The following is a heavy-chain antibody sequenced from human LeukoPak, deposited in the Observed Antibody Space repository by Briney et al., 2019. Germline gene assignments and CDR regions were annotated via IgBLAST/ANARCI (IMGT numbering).Heavy chain of an antibody. CDR1: GFTFRTYG. J-gene: IGHJ4*02. V-gene: IGHV3-30*02. D-gene: IGHD3-10*01. Sequence: GGSLRLSCAASGFTFRTYGMHWVRQAPGKGLEGVAFIQNDGSNKYYTDSVKGRFTVSRDNSKKTLHLQMDSLRPEDTAVYYCEKDFGECQLATVIDSWGQGTLVTVSS. CDR3: EKDFGECQLATVIDS. CDR2: IQNDGSNK.